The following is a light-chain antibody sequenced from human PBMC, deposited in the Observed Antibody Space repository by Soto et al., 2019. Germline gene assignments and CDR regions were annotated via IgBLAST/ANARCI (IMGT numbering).Light chain of an antibody. Sequence: IVLTQSHGTLSLSSGERYTLSGRVRQSVPSSQLGRYQQKFGRSPRLLIYAASTRATGVPDRFSGSGSETDFTLTINRLEPEDSAVYYCQQYGSTPPFTFGQGNKVDNK. CDR1: QSVPSSQ. CDR3: QQYGSTPPFT. V-gene: IGKV3-20*01. CDR2: AAS. J-gene: IGKJ2*01.